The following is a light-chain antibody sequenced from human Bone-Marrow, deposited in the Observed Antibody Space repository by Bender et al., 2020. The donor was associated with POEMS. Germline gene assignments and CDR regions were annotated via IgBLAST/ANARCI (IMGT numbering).Light chain of an antibody. CDR3: SSYTSSSTWV. V-gene: IGLV2-14*03. CDR1: SGDVGGYNY. Sequence: QSALTQPPSASGSPGQSVTISCTGTSGDVGGYNYVSWYQQHPGKAPKLMIYDVSNRPSGVSNRFSGSKSGNTASLTISGLQAEDEADYYCSSYTSSSTWVFGGGTKLTVL. CDR2: DVS. J-gene: IGLJ3*02.